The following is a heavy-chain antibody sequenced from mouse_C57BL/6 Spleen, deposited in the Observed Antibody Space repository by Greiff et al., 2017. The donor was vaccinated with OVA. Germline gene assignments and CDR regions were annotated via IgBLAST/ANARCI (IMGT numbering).Heavy chain of an antibody. J-gene: IGHJ4*01. Sequence: VQLQQSGAELVKPGASVKISCKASGYAFSSYWMNWVKQRPGKGLEWIGQIYPGDGDTNYNGKFKGKATLTADKSSSTAYMQLSSLTSEDSAVYFCARLGYSNYVYAMDYWGQGTSVTVSS. V-gene: IGHV1-80*01. CDR3: ARLGYSNYVYAMDY. CDR2: IYPGDGDT. D-gene: IGHD2-5*01. CDR1: GYAFSSYW.